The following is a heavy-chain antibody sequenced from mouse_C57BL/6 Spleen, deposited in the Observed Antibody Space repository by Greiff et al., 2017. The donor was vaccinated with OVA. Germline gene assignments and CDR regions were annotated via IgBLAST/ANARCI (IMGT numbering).Heavy chain of an antibody. D-gene: IGHD2-4*01. Sequence: QVQLKQSGAELVRPGASVTLSCKASGYTFTDYEMHWVKQTPVHGLEWIGAIDPETGGTAYNQKFKGKAILTADKSSSTAYMELRSLTSEDSAVYYCTREGLRRGDYWGQGTSVTVSS. V-gene: IGHV1-15*01. J-gene: IGHJ4*01. CDR1: GYTFTDYE. CDR2: IDPETGGT. CDR3: TREGLRRGDY.